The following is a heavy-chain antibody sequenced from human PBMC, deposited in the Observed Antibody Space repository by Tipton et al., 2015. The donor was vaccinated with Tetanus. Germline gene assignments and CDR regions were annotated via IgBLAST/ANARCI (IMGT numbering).Heavy chain of an antibody. CDR1: GGSVNSGTYY. J-gene: IGHJ4*02. Sequence: TLSLTCSVSGGSVNSGTYYWSWIRQPPGKGLEWLGDIYYGGVTQYNPSLESRVTISMDTSKNQVSLRLTSVTAADTAVYYCARANYEFPKKGPFDSWGQGALVIVSS. CDR3: ARANYEFPKKGPFDS. CDR2: IYYGGVT. V-gene: IGHV4-61*01. D-gene: IGHD3-3*01.